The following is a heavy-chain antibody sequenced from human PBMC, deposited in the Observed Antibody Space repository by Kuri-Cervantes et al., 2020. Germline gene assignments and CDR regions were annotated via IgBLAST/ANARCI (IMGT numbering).Heavy chain of an antibody. CDR2: IWYDGSNK. V-gene: IGHV3-33*08. D-gene: IGHD5/OR15-5a*01. J-gene: IGHJ4*02. CDR3: AREKTKWASTIVYYFDY. Sequence: LSLTCAASGFTFSDYYMNWVRQAPGKGLEWVAVIWYDGSNKYYADSVKGRFTISRDNSKNTLYLQMNSLRAEDTAVYYCAREKTKWASTIVYYFDYWGQGTLVTVSS. CDR1: GFTFSDYY.